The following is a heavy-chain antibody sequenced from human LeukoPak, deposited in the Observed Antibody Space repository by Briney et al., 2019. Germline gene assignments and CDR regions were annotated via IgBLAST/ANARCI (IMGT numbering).Heavy chain of an antibody. Sequence: GGSLRLSCAASGFTFTNYAMSWVRQAAGKGLGWVSVISGSGSSTYYADSVKGRFTISRDDSKNTLYLQMNSLRAEDTAVYFCAKDSAIYGRFDCWGQGTLVSVSS. CDR3: AKDSAIYGRFDC. V-gene: IGHV3-23*01. CDR2: ISGSGSST. CDR1: GFTFTNYA. D-gene: IGHD3-3*02. J-gene: IGHJ4*02.